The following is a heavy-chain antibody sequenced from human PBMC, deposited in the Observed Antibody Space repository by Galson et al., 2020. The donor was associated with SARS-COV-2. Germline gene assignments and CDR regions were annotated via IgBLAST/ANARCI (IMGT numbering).Heavy chain of an antibody. CDR3: ARPSRNYDSLTGYKTEWYFDL. D-gene: IGHD3-9*01. Sequence: NSGGSLRLSCAASGFTFSSYSMNWVRQAPGKGLEWVSSISSSSSYIYYADSVKGRFTISRDNAKNSLYLQMNSLRAEDTAVYYCARPSRNYDSLTGYKTEWYFDLWGRGTLVTVSS. J-gene: IGHJ2*01. CDR2: ISSSSSYI. CDR1: GFTFSSYS. V-gene: IGHV3-21*01.